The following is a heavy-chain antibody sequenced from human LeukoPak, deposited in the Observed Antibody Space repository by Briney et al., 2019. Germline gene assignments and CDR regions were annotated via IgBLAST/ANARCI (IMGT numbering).Heavy chain of an antibody. J-gene: IGHJ4*02. Sequence: GGSLRLSCAASGFTFSSYAMSWVRQAPGKGLEWVSAISGSGGSTYYADSVKGRFTISRDNSKNTLYLQMNSLRAEDTAVYYCAKDLGRGSGSYYGLFLDYWGQGTLVTVSS. D-gene: IGHD3-10*01. CDR1: GFTFSSYA. CDR2: ISGSGGST. V-gene: IGHV3-23*01. CDR3: AKDLGRGSGSYYGLFLDY.